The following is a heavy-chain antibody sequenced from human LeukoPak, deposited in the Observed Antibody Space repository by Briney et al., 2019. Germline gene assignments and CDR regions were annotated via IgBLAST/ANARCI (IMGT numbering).Heavy chain of an antibody. Sequence: GGSLRLSCTVSGFTFSTSYMHWVRQAPGKGLEYVSAISSSGGSTYYANSVRGRFTISRDNSKNTLYPQMGSLRAEDMAVYYCARGHYFGSARYYFDHWGQGTLVTVSS. CDR3: ARGHYFGSARYYFDH. CDR1: GFTFSTSY. V-gene: IGHV3-64*01. J-gene: IGHJ4*02. CDR2: ISSSGGST. D-gene: IGHD3-9*01.